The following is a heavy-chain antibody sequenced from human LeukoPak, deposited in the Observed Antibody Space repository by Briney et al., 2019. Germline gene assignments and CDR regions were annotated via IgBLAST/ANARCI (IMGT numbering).Heavy chain of an antibody. CDR1: GGSISSYY. CDR2: IYTSGST. J-gene: IGHJ6*03. V-gene: IGHV4-4*07. D-gene: IGHD5-24*01. CDR3: ARSPRGATSRYYCYYYMDV. Sequence: SETLSLTCTVSGGSISSYYWSWIRQPAGKGLEWIGRIYTSGSTNYNPSLKSRVTMSVDTSKNQFSLKLSSVTAADTAVYYCARSPRGATSRYYCYYYMDVWGKGTTVTVSS.